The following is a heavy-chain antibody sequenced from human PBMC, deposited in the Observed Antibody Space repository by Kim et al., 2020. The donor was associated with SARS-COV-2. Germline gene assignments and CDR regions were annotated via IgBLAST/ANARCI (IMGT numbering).Heavy chain of an antibody. CDR2: SIT. D-gene: IGHD5-12*01. J-gene: IGHJ5*02. CDR3: ARDLSGPDDL. V-gene: IGHV3-74*01. Sequence: SITNYADSMRGRFTISRDNARSTLYLQMNSLGAEDTALYYCARDLSGPDDLWGQGTLVTVSS.